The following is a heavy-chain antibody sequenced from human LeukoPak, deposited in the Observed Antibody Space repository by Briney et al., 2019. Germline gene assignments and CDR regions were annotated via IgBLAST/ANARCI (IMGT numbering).Heavy chain of an antibody. V-gene: IGHV3-30-3*01. CDR3: ASMFSSSSVDFDY. Sequence: GGSLRLSCAASGFTFSSYAMHWVRQAPGKGLEWVAVISYDGSNKYYADSVRGRFTISRDNSKNTLYLQMNSLRAEDTAVYYCASMFSSSSVDFDYWGQGTLVTVSS. D-gene: IGHD6-6*01. CDR1: GFTFSSYA. J-gene: IGHJ4*02. CDR2: ISYDGSNK.